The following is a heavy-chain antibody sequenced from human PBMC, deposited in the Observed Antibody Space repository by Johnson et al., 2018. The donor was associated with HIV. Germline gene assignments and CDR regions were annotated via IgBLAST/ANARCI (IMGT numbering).Heavy chain of an antibody. V-gene: IGHV3-30*04. CDR2: ISYDGSNK. D-gene: IGHD1-1*01. CDR1: GFTFSSFA. Sequence: QVQLVESGGGVVQPGRSLRLSCAASGFTFSSFAIHWVRQAPGKGLEWVAVISYDGSNKYYADSVKGRFTISRDNSKNTLYLQMNSLRAEDTAVYYCARGMGLQLGNALDIWGQGTMVTVSS. CDR3: ARGMGLQLGNALDI. J-gene: IGHJ3*02.